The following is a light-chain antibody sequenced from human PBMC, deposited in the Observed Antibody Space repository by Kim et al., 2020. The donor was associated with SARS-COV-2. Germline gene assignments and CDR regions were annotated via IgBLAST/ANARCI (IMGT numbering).Light chain of an antibody. Sequence: GHSGTLSCTGTSSDIGYYNYVSWYQQHPGNVPKLMIYDVSKRPSGVPDRFSGSKSGNTASLTVSGLQAEDEADYYCSSYVGSDNWVFGGGTKVTVL. V-gene: IGLV2-8*01. CDR2: DVS. CDR3: SSYVGSDNWV. J-gene: IGLJ2*01. CDR1: SSDIGYYNY.